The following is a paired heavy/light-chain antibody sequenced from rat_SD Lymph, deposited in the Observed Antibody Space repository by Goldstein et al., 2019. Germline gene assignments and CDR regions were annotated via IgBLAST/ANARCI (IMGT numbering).Light chain of an antibody. J-gene: IGKJ4*01. CDR3: QQGLKYPFT. Sequence: DIQMTQSPASLSASLGETVTIQCQASEDIYSGLAWYQQKPGKSPQLLIYGASSLQDGVPSRFSGSGSGTQYSLKISSMQTEDEGVYFCQQGLKYPFTFGSGTKLEIK. CDR1: EDIYSG. CDR2: GAS. V-gene: IGKV12S26*01.
Heavy chain of an antibody. CDR3: ARSDVYYGLWGDWYFDF. CDR2: INTGSGGT. Sequence: QVQLQQSGAELAKPGSSVKISCKASGYTFTSYDISWIKQTTGQGLEYIGYINTGSGGTYYNEKFKGKATLTVDKSSSTAFMQLSSLTPEDTAVYYCARSDVYYGLWGDWYFDFWGPGTMVTVSS. V-gene: IGHV1-57*01. CDR1: GYTFTSYD. D-gene: IGHD1-6*01. J-gene: IGHJ1*01.